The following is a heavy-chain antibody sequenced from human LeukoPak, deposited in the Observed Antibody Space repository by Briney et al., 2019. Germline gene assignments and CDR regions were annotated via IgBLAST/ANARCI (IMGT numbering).Heavy chain of an antibody. Sequence: SETLSLTCAVSGGSISSSNWWSWVRQPPGKGLEWIGEIYHSGSTNYNPSLKSRVTISVDKSKNQFSLKLSSVTAADTAVYYCARDGLSYGSGSTFLRNGAFDIWGQGTMVTVSS. J-gene: IGHJ3*02. D-gene: IGHD2-15*01. V-gene: IGHV4-4*02. CDR1: GGSISSSNW. CDR3: ARDGLSYGSGSTFLRNGAFDI. CDR2: IYHSGST.